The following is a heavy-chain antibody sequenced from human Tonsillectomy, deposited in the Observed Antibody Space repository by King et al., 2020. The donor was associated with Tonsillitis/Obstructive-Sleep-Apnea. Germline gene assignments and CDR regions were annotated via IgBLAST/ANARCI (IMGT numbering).Heavy chain of an antibody. CDR3: ARDHSDIVRLPVFIGDP. CDR1: GYSFTTYA. V-gene: IGHV7-4-1*02. D-gene: IGHD2-2*01. CDR2: INTNTGNP. Sequence: QLVQSGSELKKPGASVKVSCKASGYSFTTYAMNWVRQAPGQGLEWMGWINTNTGNPTYAQGFTGRFVFSLDTSVSTAYLQISSLKAEDTAVYYCARDHSDIVRLPVFIGDPWGQGTLVTVSS. J-gene: IGHJ5*02.